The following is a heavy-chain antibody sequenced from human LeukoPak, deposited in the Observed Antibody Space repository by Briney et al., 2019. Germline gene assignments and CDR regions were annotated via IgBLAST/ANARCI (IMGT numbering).Heavy chain of an antibody. CDR1: GYTFTSYG. D-gene: IGHD1-7*01. CDR3: ARGWNYRVADY. J-gene: IGHJ4*02. CDR2: INTNTGNP. Sequence: GASVKVSCKASGYTFTSYGISWVRQAPGQGLEWMGWINTNTGNPTYAQGFTGRFVFSLDTSVSTAYLQISSLKAEDTAVYYCARGWNYRVADYWGQGTLVTVSS. V-gene: IGHV7-4-1*02.